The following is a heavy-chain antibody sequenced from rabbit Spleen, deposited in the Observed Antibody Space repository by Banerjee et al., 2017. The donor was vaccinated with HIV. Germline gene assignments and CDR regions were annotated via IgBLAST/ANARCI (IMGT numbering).Heavy chain of an antibody. V-gene: IGHV1S45*01. CDR1: GFSFSNYYY. CDR3: ARDTGSSFSSYGMDL. J-gene: IGHJ6*01. Sequence: QEELEESGGGLVKPEGSLTLTCTSSGFSFSNYYYMCWVRQAPGKGLEWIACIYAGSSGSTYYASWAKGRFTISKTSSTTVTLQMTSLTAADTATYFCARDTGSSFSSYGMDLWGPGTLVTVS. D-gene: IGHD8-1*01. CDR2: IYAGSSGST.